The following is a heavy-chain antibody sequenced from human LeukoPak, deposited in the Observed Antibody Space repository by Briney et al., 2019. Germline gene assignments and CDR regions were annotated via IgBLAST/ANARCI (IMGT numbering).Heavy chain of an antibody. CDR3: ARDNGVSWRLLGLDS. CDR1: GFTFSSYG. CDR2: ICYDGSKK. J-gene: IGHJ4*02. D-gene: IGHD6-13*01. V-gene: IGHV3-33*01. Sequence: PGGSLRLSCAASGFTFSSYGMHWVRQAPGKGLEWVAVICYDGSKKNYADSVKGRFTISRDNYKNQLYLQMNSLRAEDTAVYYCARDNGVSWRLLGLDSWGQGTLVTVSS.